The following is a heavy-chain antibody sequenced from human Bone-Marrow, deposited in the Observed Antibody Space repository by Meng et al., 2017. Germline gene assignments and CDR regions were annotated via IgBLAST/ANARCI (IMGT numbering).Heavy chain of an antibody. Sequence: GGSLRLSCLTSGFIFSDSWMTWVRQAPGKGPEWVANINQQGSETHYVDSVKGRFTISRDNAKNTLYLQMNSLRAEDTAVYYCARVSRKSFDFWSGYLTYWGQGTLVTVSS. CDR2: INQQGSET. CDR1: GFIFSDSW. D-gene: IGHD3-3*01. J-gene: IGHJ4*02. CDR3: ARVSRKSFDFWSGYLTY. V-gene: IGHV3-7*01.